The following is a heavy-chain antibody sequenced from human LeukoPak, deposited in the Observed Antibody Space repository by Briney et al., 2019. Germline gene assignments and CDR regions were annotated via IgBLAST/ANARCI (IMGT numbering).Heavy chain of an antibody. CDR2: ISSGSSYI. D-gene: IGHD1-1*01. V-gene: IGHV3-21*01. Sequence: GGSLRLSCAASGFTFSSYSMNWVRQAPGKGLEWVSSISSGSSYIYYADSMKGRFTISRDNAKNSLYLQMNSLRAEDTAVYYCARGTGSAPDFFDDWGQGTLVTVSS. J-gene: IGHJ4*02. CDR1: GFTFSSYS. CDR3: ARGTGSAPDFFDD.